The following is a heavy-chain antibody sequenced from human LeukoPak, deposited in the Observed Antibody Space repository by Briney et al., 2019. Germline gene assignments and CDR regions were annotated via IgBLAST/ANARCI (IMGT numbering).Heavy chain of an antibody. CDR1: GGSISTSSYY. CDR2: IYYSGST. CDR3: ARVEVTSSWYSIDY. D-gene: IGHD6-13*01. J-gene: IGHJ4*02. Sequence: PSETLSLTCTVSGGSISTSSYYWGWIRQPPGKGLEWIGYIYYSGSTNYNPSLKSRVIISVDTSKNQFSLKLTSVTAADTAVYYCARVEVTSSWYSIDYWGQGILVTVSS. V-gene: IGHV4-61*05.